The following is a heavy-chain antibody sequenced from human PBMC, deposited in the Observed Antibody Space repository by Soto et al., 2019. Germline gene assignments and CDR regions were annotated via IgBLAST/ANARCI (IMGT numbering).Heavy chain of an antibody. V-gene: IGHV3-23*01. CDR3: AVHSAWTRFDY. CDR2: ITGGGSTT. CDR1: GFTFSSYA. D-gene: IGHD6-19*01. Sequence: PGGSLRLSCAASGFTFSSYAVSWVRQAPVKGLEWVSTITGGGSTTYYADSVKGRFTISRDNSKNTLYLQMNSLRAEDTALYYCAVHSAWTRFDYWGQGALVTVSS. J-gene: IGHJ4*02.